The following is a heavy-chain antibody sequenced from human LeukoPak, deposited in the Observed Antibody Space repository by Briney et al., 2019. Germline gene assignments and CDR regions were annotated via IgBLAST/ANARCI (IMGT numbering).Heavy chain of an antibody. CDR1: GGTFSSYA. V-gene: IGHV1-69*13. J-gene: IGHJ3*02. CDR2: IIPIFGTA. Sequence: SVNVSCKASGGTFSSYAISWVRQAPGQGLEWMGGIIPIFGTANYAQKFQGRVTITADGSTSTAYMELSSLRSEDTAVYYCARDRIVGATTAFDIWGQGTMVTVSS. CDR3: ARDRIVGATTAFDI. D-gene: IGHD1-26*01.